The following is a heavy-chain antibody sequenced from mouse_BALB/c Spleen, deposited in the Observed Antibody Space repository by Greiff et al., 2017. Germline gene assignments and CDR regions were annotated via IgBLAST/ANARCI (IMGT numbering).Heavy chain of an antibody. CDR3: ARWQVRLDWYFDV. CDR1: GDSITSGY. J-gene: IGHJ1*01. V-gene: IGHV3-8*02. CDR2: ISYSGST. Sequence: EVQLQQSGPSLVKPSQTLSLTCSVTGDSITSGYWNWIRKFPGNKLEYMGYISYSGSTYYNPSLKSRISITRDTSKNQYYLQLNSVTTEDTATYYCARWQVRLDWYFDVWGAGTTVTVSS. D-gene: IGHD2-14*01.